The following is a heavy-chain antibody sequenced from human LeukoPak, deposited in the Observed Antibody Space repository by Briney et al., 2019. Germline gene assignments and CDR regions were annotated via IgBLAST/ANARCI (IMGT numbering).Heavy chain of an antibody. CDR1: GYTFTSYD. D-gene: IGHD1-7*01. V-gene: IGHV1-8*01. Sequence: ASVKVSCKASGYTFTSYDINWVRQATGQGLEWMGWMNPNSGNTGYAQKFQGRVTMTRNTSISTAYMELSSLRSEDTAVYYCARLFRNWNYLTTLYYFDYWGQGTLVTVSS. J-gene: IGHJ4*02. CDR3: ARLFRNWNYLTTLYYFDY. CDR2: MNPNSGNT.